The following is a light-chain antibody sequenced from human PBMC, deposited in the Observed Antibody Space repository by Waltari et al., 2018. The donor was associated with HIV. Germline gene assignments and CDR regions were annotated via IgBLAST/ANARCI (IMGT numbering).Light chain of an antibody. V-gene: IGKV3-20*01. Sequence: EIVLTQSPGTLSLSPGERATLSCRASQSVSNAYLALYQQKPGQAPRLLIYGASSRATGIPDRFSGSGSGTDFTLTISRLEPEDFAVYYCQQYGRSPPYTFGQGTKLEI. CDR1: QSVSNAY. J-gene: IGKJ2*01. CDR3: QQYGRSPPYT. CDR2: GAS.